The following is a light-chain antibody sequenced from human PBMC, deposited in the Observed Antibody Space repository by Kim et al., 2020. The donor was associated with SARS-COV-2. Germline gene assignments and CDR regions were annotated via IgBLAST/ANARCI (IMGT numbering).Light chain of an antibody. CDR3: NSFTRSRTYV. CDR1: SSDIGAFDH. J-gene: IGLJ1*01. CDR2: DVS. V-gene: IGLV2-14*03. Sequence: QSALTQPASVSASPGQSITISCTGTSSDIGAFDHVSWHQQYPDKAPKLIIYDVSQRPSRVSDRFSGSKSGNTASLTISGLQAEDEADYYCNSFTRSRTYVFGTGTKVTVL.